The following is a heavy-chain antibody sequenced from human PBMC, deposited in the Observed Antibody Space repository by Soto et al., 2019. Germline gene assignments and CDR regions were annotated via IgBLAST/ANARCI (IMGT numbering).Heavy chain of an antibody. Sequence: SVKVSCKASGGTFNRNTISWVRQAPGQGLEWMGGIIPIFGTANYAQKFQGRVTITADESTNTAYMELSRLRSEDTAVYYCARQFDYDSSGYYYAYWGQGTLVTV. V-gene: IGHV1-69*13. J-gene: IGHJ4*02. D-gene: IGHD3-22*01. CDR3: ARQFDYDSSGYYYAY. CDR1: GGTFNRNT. CDR2: IIPIFGTA.